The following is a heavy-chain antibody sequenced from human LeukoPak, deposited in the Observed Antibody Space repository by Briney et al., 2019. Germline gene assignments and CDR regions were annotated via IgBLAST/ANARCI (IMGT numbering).Heavy chain of an antibody. CDR1: GFNFDDYA. CDR3: AKGDSSSFRPYNWFDP. CDR2: ISWNSGSI. V-gene: IGHV3-9*01. Sequence: GRSLRLSCAASGFNFDDYAMHWVRQAPGKGLEWVSGISWNSGSIGYADSVKGRFTISRDNAKNSLYLQMNSLRAEDTALYYCAKGDSSSFRPYNWFDPWGQGTLVTVSS. J-gene: IGHJ5*02. D-gene: IGHD6-6*01.